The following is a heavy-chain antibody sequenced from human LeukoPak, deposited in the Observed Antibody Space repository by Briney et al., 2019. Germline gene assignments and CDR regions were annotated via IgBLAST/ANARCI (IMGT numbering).Heavy chain of an antibody. V-gene: IGHV3-7*01. D-gene: IGHD4-17*01. J-gene: IGHJ5*02. CDR3: ARDFFPDYVGLEGWFDP. Sequence: HSGGSLRLSCAASGFTFSSYWMSWVRQAPGKGLEWVANIKQDGSEKYYVDSVKGRFTISRDNAKNSLYLQMNSLGAEDTAAYYCARDFFPDYVGLEGWFDPWGQGTLVTVSS. CDR1: GFTFSSYW. CDR2: IKQDGSEK.